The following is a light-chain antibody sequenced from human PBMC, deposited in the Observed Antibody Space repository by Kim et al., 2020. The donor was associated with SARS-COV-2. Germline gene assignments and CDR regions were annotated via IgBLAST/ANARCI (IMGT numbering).Light chain of an antibody. CDR3: MQALQTPYT. V-gene: IGKV2-28*01. Sequence: PASISCKSSQSRLHSKGYNLLAWDLQKPGQSPQLLIYLGSNRASGVPDRFSGSGSGTDFTLKIRRVEAEDVGVYYCMQALQTPYTFGQGTKLEI. CDR2: LGS. CDR1: QSRLHSKGYNL. J-gene: IGKJ2*01.